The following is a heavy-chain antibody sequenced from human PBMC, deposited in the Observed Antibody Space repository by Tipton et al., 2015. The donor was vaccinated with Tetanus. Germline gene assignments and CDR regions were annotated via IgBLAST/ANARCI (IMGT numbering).Heavy chain of an antibody. D-gene: IGHD3-3*01. Sequence: QLVQSGAELKKPGESLKISCRGSGYSFSSYYIAWVRQMPGRGLEWMGMIHPGNSDTPYSPSLEGRVTVSADTSINTAYLQWSSLTESDTAIYYCARRLSNTNLFFWFDLWGQGTPVTVSS. CDR2: IHPGNSDT. CDR1: GYSFSSYY. V-gene: IGHV5-51*01. CDR3: ARRLSNTNLFFWFDL. J-gene: IGHJ5*02.